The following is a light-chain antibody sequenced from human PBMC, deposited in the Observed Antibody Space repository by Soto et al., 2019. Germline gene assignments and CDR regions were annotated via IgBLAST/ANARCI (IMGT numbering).Light chain of an antibody. Sequence: EIVLTQSPVTLSLSPGERATLSCRASQSVSSSDLAWYQQKPGQAPRLLIYGASSRATGIPDRFSGSGSGTDFTLTISRLEPEDFAVYYCQQYGSSPRTFGQGTKVEI. CDR2: GAS. J-gene: IGKJ1*01. CDR1: QSVSSSD. CDR3: QQYGSSPRT. V-gene: IGKV3-20*01.